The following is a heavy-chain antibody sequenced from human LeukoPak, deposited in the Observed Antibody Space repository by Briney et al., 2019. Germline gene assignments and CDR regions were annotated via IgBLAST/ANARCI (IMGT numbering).Heavy chain of an antibody. J-gene: IGHJ4*02. Sequence: GRSLRLSCAASGFTFSSYAMHWVRQAPGKGLEWVAVISYDGSNKYYADSVKGRFTISRDNSKNTLYLQMNSLRAEDTAVYYCARGPYDSSGYYLDYWGRGTLVTVSS. CDR2: ISYDGSNK. CDR1: GFTFSSYA. V-gene: IGHV3-30-3*01. D-gene: IGHD3-22*01. CDR3: ARGPYDSSGYYLDY.